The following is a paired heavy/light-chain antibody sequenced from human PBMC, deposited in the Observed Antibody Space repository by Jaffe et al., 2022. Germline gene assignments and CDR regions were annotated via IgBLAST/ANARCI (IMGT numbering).Light chain of an antibody. CDR2: EVN. CDR1: SSDVGGYNY. CDR3: CSYAVNNQFV. J-gene: IGLJ1*01. V-gene: IGLV2-8*01. Sequence: QSALTQPPSASGSPGQSVTISCTGTSSDVGGYNYVSWYQQHPDKAPKLLIYEVNKRPSGVPDRFSGSKSGNTASLTVSGLQAEDEADYYCCSYAVNNQFVFGTGTKVAVL.
Heavy chain of an antibody. V-gene: IGHV3-30*02. J-gene: IGHJ4*02. CDR3: AKDLRDNYTFDY. Sequence: QVQLVESGGGVVQSGGSLRLSCAASGFTFSYFGIHWVRQAPGRGLEYVAFIRQDSSDKYYADSVRGRFTVSRDNSKNTVYLQMNSLRTEDTGVYYCAKDLRDNYTFDYWGLGTLVTVSS. CDR1: GFTFSYFG. CDR2: IRQDSSDK. D-gene: IGHD1-1*01.